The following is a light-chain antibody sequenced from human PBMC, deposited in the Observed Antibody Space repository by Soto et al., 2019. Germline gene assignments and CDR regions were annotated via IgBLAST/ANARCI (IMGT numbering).Light chain of an antibody. CDR3: SSYTAGGTI. V-gene: IGLV2-14*01. CDR1: SSDVGAYNY. CDR2: EVT. Sequence: QSALTQPASVSGSPGQSITISCTGTSSDVGAYNYVSWYQQHPGKAPKLLIYEVTYRPSGVSNRFSGSKSGNTASLIISGLQSEDEADYYCSSYTAGGTIFGTGTKVTVL. J-gene: IGLJ1*01.